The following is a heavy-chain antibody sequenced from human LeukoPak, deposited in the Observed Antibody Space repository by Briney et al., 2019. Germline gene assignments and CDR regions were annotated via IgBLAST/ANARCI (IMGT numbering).Heavy chain of an antibody. D-gene: IGHD1-26*01. Sequence: GGSLRLSCAASGFTFRTYWMHWVRQVPGKGLVWVSRISSDGNSRTYADSVEGRFTISRDNAKNTLFLEMNSLRVDDTAMYYCIREVSGSSYFEYWGQGTLVTVSS. J-gene: IGHJ4*02. CDR3: IREVSGSSYFEY. V-gene: IGHV3-74*01. CDR1: GFTFRTYW. CDR2: ISSDGNSR.